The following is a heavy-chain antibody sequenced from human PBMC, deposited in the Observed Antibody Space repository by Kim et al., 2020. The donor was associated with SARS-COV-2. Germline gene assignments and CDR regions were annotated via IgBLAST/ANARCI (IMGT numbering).Heavy chain of an antibody. CDR1: GLTMRNSW. CDR2: IDGDTDIT. J-gene: IGHJ4*02. Sequence: GGSLRLSCAASGLTMRNSWIHWVRRGPGKGLEWVSRIDGDTDITNYADSVKGRFTISRDNAKNTLYLQMNSLRAEDTAVYYCARDYFGSIDYWGRGTLVT. CDR3: ARDYFGSIDY. D-gene: IGHD3-10*01. V-gene: IGHV3-74*01.